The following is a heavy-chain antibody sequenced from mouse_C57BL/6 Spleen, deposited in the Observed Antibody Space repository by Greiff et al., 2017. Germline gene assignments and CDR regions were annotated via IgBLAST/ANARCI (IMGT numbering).Heavy chain of an antibody. CDR1: GFNIKNTY. CDR2: IDPANGNT. D-gene: IGHD1-1*01. J-gene: IGHJ3*01. V-gene: IGHV14-3*01. Sequence: VQLQQSVAELVRPGASVKLSCTASGFNIKNTYMHWVKQRPEQGLEWIGRIDPANGNTKYAPKFQGKATITADTSSNTAYLQLSSLTSEDTAIYYCASIYYYGSSYAWFAYWGQGTLVTVSA. CDR3: ASIYYYGSSYAWFAY.